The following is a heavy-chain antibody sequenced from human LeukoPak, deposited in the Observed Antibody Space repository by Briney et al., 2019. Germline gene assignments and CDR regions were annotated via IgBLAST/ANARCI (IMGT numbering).Heavy chain of an antibody. J-gene: IGHJ4*02. Sequence: GGSLRLSCAATGFTFSRFGMHWVRQAPGKGLERLALIWKDGSDEYYADSVKGRFTISRDNSKNTLYLQMNSLRAEDTAVYYCAREEEFELPASLDYWGQGTVVTVSS. CDR3: AREEEFELPASLDY. CDR1: GFTFSRFG. V-gene: IGHV3-33*01. D-gene: IGHD2-15*01. CDR2: IWKDGSDE.